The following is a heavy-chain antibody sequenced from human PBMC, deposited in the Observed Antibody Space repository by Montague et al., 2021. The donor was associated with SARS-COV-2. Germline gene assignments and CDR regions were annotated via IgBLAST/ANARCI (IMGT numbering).Heavy chain of an antibody. CDR1: GFTFDDYV. V-gene: IGHV3-9*01. D-gene: IGHD5-12*01. CDR3: AKGQKIQWLVFNSAPDWFDP. CDR2: IGWRSGSI. J-gene: IGHJ5*02. Sequence: SLRLSCAASGFTFDDYVMHWVRQAPGKGLEWVSGIGWRSGSIGYADSVKGRFTISRDNAKNSLYLQMNSLRAEDTALYHCAKGQKIQWLVFNSAPDWFDPWGQGTRVTVSS.